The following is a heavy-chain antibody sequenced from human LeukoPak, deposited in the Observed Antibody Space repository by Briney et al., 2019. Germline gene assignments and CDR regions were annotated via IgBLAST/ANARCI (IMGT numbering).Heavy chain of an antibody. V-gene: IGHV1-69*08. CDR2: IISVRDTA. CDR1: GGTFISYS. Sequence: SVKVSCKVSGGTFISYSLSWVRQAPGQGLEWMGRIISVRDTANYAQKFQGRVTITLDQSTSATYMTLSGLRSEDSAMYYCARDPRGGSYYFDNWGQGTLVTVSS. CDR3: ARDPRGGSYYFDN. J-gene: IGHJ4*02. D-gene: IGHD1-26*01.